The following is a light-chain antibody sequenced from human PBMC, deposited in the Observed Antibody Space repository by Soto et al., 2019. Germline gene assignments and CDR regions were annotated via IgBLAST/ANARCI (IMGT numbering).Light chain of an antibody. Sequence: QSALTQPPSASGSPGQSVAISCTGTSSDVGGYNYVSWYQQHPGKAHKLMIYEVNKRPSGVPDRFSGSKSGNTASLTVSGLQDEDEADYSCSSYAVSSNVFGTGTKLTVL. J-gene: IGLJ1*01. V-gene: IGLV2-8*01. CDR2: EVN. CDR3: SSYAVSSNV. CDR1: SSDVGGYNY.